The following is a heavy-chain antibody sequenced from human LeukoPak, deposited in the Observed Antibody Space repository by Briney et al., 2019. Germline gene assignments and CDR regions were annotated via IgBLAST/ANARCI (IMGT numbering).Heavy chain of an antibody. CDR1: GYTFTSYD. CDR2: MNPNSGNT. V-gene: IGHV1-8*01. J-gene: IGHJ4*02. Sequence: ASVKVSCKASGYTFTSYDINWVRQATGQGLEWMGWMNPNSGNTGYAQKFQGRVTMTRNTSISTAYMELSSLRSDDTAIYYCAREAITIVRGVVDYWGQGTLVTVSS. D-gene: IGHD3-10*01. CDR3: AREAITIVRGVVDY.